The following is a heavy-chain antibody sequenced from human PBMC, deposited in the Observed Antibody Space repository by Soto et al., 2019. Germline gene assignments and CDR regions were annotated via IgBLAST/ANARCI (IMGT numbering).Heavy chain of an antibody. J-gene: IGHJ6*02. CDR3: ARGGRGYYYYGMDV. D-gene: IGHD3-10*01. CDR1: GGAFSGYY. V-gene: IGHV4-34*01. CDR2: INHSGST. Sequence: PTETLSLTCAVYGGAFSGYYWSWVRQPPGKGLEWIGEINHSGSTNYNPSLKSRVTISVDTSKNQFSLKLSSVTAADTAVYYCARGGRGYYYYGMDVWGQGTTVTVS.